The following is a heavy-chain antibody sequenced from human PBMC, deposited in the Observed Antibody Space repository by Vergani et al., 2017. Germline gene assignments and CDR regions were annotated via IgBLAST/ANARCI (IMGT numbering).Heavy chain of an antibody. CDR3: AKGPSIAAAGMYYFDY. CDR2: IYSGGSST. D-gene: IGHD6-13*01. Sequence: EVQLVESGGGLVQPGGSLRLSCAASGFTFSSYAMSWVRQAPGKGLEWVSVIYSGGSSTYYADSVKGRFTISRDNSKNTLYLQMNSLRAEDTAVYYCAKGPSIAAAGMYYFDYWGQGTLVTVSS. V-gene: IGHV3-23*03. CDR1: GFTFSSYA. J-gene: IGHJ4*02.